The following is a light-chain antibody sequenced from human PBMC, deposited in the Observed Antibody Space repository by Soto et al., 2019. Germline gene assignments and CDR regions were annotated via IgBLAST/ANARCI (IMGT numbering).Light chain of an antibody. CDR3: QQSFITSPLT. V-gene: IGKV1-39*01. Sequence: DIQMTQSPSSLSASIGDRITITCRASQSISTDLNWYQQKPGKAPNLLIYGASTLQSGVPSRFSGRGSATDFTLTISSLQPEDFATYYCQQSFITSPLTFGGGTKVDIK. CDR1: QSISTD. CDR2: GAS. J-gene: IGKJ4*01.